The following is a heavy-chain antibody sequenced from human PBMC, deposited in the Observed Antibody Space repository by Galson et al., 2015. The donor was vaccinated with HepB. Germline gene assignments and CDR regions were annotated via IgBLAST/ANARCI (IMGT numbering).Heavy chain of an antibody. D-gene: IGHD4-17*01. CDR2: IYSGGST. V-gene: IGHV3-53*01. J-gene: IGHJ3*02. CDR3: ASDYGDYLFAFDI. CDR1: GFTVSSNY. Sequence: SLRLSCAASGFTVSSNYMSWVRQAPGKGLEWVSVIYSGGSTYYADSVKGRFTISRDNSKNTLYLQMNSLRAEDTAVYYCASDYGDYLFAFDIWGQGTMVTVSS.